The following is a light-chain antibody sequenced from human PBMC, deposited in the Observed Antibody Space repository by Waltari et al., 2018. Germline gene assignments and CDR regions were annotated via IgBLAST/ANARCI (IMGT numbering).Light chain of an antibody. CDR3: QAWDSNTAGGV. V-gene: IGLV3-1*01. J-gene: IGLJ2*01. CDR2: QDN. CDR1: KLGEKY. Sequence: SYELTQPPSVSVSPGQTASITCSGDKLGEKYACWYQQKPGQSPVLVIYQDNKRPSGLPERFSGPNSGNTGTRTISGTQAFDEADYYGQAWDSNTAGGVFGGGTKLTVL.